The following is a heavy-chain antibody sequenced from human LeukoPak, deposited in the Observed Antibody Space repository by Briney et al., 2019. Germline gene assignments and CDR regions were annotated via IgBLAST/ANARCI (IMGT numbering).Heavy chain of an antibody. Sequence: GESLKISCKGSGYNFAGNWIGWVRQMPGKGLEWMGIIYPGDSDTRYSPAFQGQVTISADKSISTSYLQWSSLKASDTAMYYCARRLKYSGGGHYFDYWGQGTLVTVSS. J-gene: IGHJ4*02. CDR1: GYNFAGNW. D-gene: IGHD6-19*01. V-gene: IGHV5-51*01. CDR2: IYPGDSDT. CDR3: ARRLKYSGGGHYFDY.